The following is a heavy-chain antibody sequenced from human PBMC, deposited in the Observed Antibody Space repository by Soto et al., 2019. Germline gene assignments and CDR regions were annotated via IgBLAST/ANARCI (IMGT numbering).Heavy chain of an antibody. CDR3: ARGSQVSATRAFDY. V-gene: IGHV3-74*01. CDR2: INSDESTT. Sequence: PGGSLRLSCAVSGFTLNSYWMHWVRQAPGKGLVWVSRINSDESTTNYADSVKGRFTISRDNAKNTLYLQMNSLRDEDTAVYYCARGSQVSATRAFDYWGQGTLVTV. D-gene: IGHD1-20*01. CDR1: GFTLNSYW. J-gene: IGHJ4*02.